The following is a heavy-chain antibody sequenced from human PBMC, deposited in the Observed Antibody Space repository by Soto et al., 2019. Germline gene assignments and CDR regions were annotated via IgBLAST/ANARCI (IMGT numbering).Heavy chain of an antibody. CDR1: GFAVSSNH. V-gene: IGHV3-66*01. Sequence: EVPLVESGGGLVQPGGSLRLSCAASGFAVSSNHMTWVRQAPGKGLEWVSVIYSGGRTYYADSVKGRFTISRDNSENTLYLHRNSLRDEDTAVYYWATGVNYRPILGWGQGTLVTVSS. D-gene: IGHD3-16*01. J-gene: IGHJ4*02. CDR3: ATGVNYRPILG. CDR2: IYSGGRT.